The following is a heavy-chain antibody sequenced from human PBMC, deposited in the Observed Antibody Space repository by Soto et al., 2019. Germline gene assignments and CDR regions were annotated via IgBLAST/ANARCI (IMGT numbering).Heavy chain of an antibody. J-gene: IGHJ4*02. D-gene: IGHD6-13*01. V-gene: IGHV4-4*07. CDR1: GGSISSYY. CDR2: IHTTDGA. CDR3: ARALSSAAGLYFDF. Sequence: SETLSLTCTVPGGSISSYYWSWIRQPAGKGMEWIGRIHTTDGANYNPSLKSRVTMSIDTSNNQFSLKLNSLTAADTAVYYCARALSSAAGLYFDFWGQGSLVTV.